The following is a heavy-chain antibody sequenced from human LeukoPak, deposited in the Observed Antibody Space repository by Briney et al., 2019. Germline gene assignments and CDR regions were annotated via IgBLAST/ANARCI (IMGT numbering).Heavy chain of an antibody. CDR2: IKPSGTDT. Sequence: ASVKVSCKTSGYSFTSYNLHWVRQAPGQRLEWMGIIKPSGTDTNYAQKLQGRVTMTTDTSTSTAYMELRSLRSDDTAVYYCARDPGYSYGFSGWFDPWGQGTLVTVSS. V-gene: IGHV1-46*01. CDR1: GYSFTSYN. D-gene: IGHD5-18*01. J-gene: IGHJ5*02. CDR3: ARDPGYSYGFSGWFDP.